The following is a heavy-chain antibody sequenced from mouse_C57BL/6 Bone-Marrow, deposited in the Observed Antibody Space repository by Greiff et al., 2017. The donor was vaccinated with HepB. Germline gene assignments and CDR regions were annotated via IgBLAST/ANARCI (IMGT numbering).Heavy chain of an antibody. CDR1: GYTFTSYW. J-gene: IGHJ3*01. CDR3: ARSPLYGSPFAY. Sequence: QVQLQQPGAELVKPGASVKLSCKASGYTFTSYWMHWVKQRPGQGLEWIGMIHPNSGSTNYNEKFKSKATLTVDKSSSTAYMQLSSLTSEDSAVYYCARSPLYGSPFAYWGQGTLVTVSA. V-gene: IGHV1-64*01. CDR2: IHPNSGST. D-gene: IGHD1-1*01.